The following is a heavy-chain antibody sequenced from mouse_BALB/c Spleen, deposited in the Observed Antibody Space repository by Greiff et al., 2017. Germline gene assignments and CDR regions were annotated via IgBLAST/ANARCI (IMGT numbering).Heavy chain of an antibody. V-gene: IGHV5-15*02. CDR2: ISNLAYSI. CDR1: GFTFSDYG. Sequence: EVKLVESGGGLVQPGGSRKLSCAASGFTFSDYGMAWVRQAPGKGPEWVAFISNLAYSIYYADTVTGRFTISRENAKNTLYLEMSSLRSEDTAMYYCARANWDDYAMDDWGQGTSVTVSS. CDR3: ARANWDDYAMDD. D-gene: IGHD4-1*02. J-gene: IGHJ4*01.